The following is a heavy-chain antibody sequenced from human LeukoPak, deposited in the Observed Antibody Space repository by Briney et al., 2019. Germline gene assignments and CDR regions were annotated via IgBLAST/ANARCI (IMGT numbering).Heavy chain of an antibody. CDR2: ISAYNGNT. V-gene: IGHV1-18*01. CDR1: GYTFTSYG. D-gene: IGHD7-27*01. Sequence: APVKVSCKASGYTFTSYGISWVRQAPGQGLEWMGWISAYNGNTNYAQKLQGRVTMTTDTSTSTAYMELRSLRSDDTAVYYCAIGLTGHVPDAFDIWGQGTMVTVSS. CDR3: AIGLTGHVPDAFDI. J-gene: IGHJ3*02.